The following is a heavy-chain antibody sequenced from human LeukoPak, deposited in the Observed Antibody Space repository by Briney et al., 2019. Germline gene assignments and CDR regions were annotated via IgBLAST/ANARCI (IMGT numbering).Heavy chain of an antibody. Sequence: RSSETLSLTCTVFGGSISSSSYYWGWIRQPPGKGLEWIGSIYYSGSTYYNPSLKSRVTISVDTSKNQFSLKLSSVTAADTAVYYCARLEMATPFDYWGQGTLVTVSS. J-gene: IGHJ4*02. CDR1: GGSISSSSYY. CDR2: IYYSGST. CDR3: ARLEMATPFDY. V-gene: IGHV4-39*01. D-gene: IGHD5-24*01.